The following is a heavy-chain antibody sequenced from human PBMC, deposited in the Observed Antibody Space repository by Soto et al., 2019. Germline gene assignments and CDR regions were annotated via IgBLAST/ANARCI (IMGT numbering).Heavy chain of an antibody. CDR1: GFTFFAYW. Sequence: EVQLVESGGGLVQPGGSLRLSCKASGFTFFAYWMHWVRQVPGKGLVWVSRVNSDGTHTSYADSVRGRFTISRDNSKNMVYMRMNGLTDEDTAVYYGAKEGDYGDYAGENWFDSWGQGSRVTVSS. V-gene: IGHV3-74*01. CDR3: AKEGDYGDYAGENWFDS. J-gene: IGHJ5*01. CDR2: VNSDGTHT. D-gene: IGHD4-17*01.